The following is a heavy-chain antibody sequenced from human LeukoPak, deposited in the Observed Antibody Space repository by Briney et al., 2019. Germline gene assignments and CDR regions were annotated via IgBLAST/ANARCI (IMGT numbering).Heavy chain of an antibody. D-gene: IGHD2-8*01. V-gene: IGHV4-30-4*01. CDR2: IYYSGST. J-gene: IGHJ6*02. Sequence: PSETPSLTCTVSGGSISSGDYYWSWIRQPPGKGLEWIGYIYYSGSTYYNPSPKSRVTISVDTSKNQFSLKLSSVTAADTAVYYCARGAPLYCTNGVCFNYYYYGMDVWGQGTTVTVSS. CDR1: GGSISSGDYY. CDR3: ARGAPLYCTNGVCFNYYYYGMDV.